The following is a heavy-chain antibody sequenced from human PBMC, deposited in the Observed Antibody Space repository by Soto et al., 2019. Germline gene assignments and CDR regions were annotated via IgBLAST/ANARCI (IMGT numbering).Heavy chain of an antibody. J-gene: IGHJ4*02. Sequence: SVKVSCKASGGTFSSYAISWVRQAPGQGLEWMGGIIPIFGTANYAQKFQGRVTITADESTSTAYMELSSLRSEDTAVYYCARDLEDYYDSSGYYYSVHWGQGTLVTVSS. CDR3: ARDLEDYYDSSGYYYSVH. CDR2: IIPIFGTA. D-gene: IGHD3-22*01. CDR1: GGTFSSYA. V-gene: IGHV1-69*13.